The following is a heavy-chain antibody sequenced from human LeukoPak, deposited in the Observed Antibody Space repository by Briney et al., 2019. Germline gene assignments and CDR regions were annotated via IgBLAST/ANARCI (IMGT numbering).Heavy chain of an antibody. J-gene: IGHJ4*02. V-gene: IGHV3-23*01. CDR3: ARVRSGGSSGKEFDY. CDR2: IGGSGGGT. Sequence: PGGSLRLSCAVSGITLSNYGMSWVRRAPGKGLEWVAGIGGSGGGTNYADSVKGRFTISRDNAKNSLYLQMNSLRAEDTAVYYCARVRSGGSSGKEFDYWGQGTLVTVSS. CDR1: GITLSNYG. D-gene: IGHD3-22*01.